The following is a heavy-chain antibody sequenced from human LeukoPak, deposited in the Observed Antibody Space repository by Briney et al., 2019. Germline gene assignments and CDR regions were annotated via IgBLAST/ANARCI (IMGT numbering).Heavy chain of an antibody. D-gene: IGHD6-19*01. CDR1: GYTFTGFY. V-gene: IGHV1-2*02. CDR3: ARGKVDGDDFDY. CDR2: IHPISSGT. Sequence: ASVKVSCKASGYTFTGFYMHWVRQAPGQGLEWMGWIHPISSGTSYAQKFQGRVTMTRDTSITTAYMELSSLGSDDTAVYYCARGKVDGDDFDYWGQGTLVTVSS. J-gene: IGHJ4*02.